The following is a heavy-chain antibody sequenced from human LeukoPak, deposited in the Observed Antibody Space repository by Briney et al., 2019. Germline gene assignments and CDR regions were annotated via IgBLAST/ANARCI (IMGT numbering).Heavy chain of an antibody. V-gene: IGHV3-30*04. D-gene: IGHD2-21*01. CDR2: ISYDGSNK. CDR3: ARDLWSTGAGMFDF. CDR1: GFTFRSYA. Sequence: GGSLRLSCAASGFTFRSYAMHWVRQAPGKGLEWVAVISYDGSNKYYADSVKGRFTISRDNSKNTLYLQMNSLRAEDTAVYSCARDLWSTGAGMFDFWGQGALVTVSS. J-gene: IGHJ4*02.